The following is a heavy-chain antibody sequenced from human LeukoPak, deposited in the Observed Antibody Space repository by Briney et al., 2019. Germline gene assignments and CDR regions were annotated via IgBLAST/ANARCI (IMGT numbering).Heavy chain of an antibody. V-gene: IGHV4-59*01. J-gene: IGHJ4*02. CDR1: GASISNYY. CDR3: AGASTWLAFDY. Sequence: SETLSLTCTVSGASISNYYWSWFRQPPGKGLGWIGYIYYSGSTNYNPCLKSRVTISIDTSKNQFSLKLSSVTAADTAVYYCAGASTWLAFDYWGQGSLVTASS. CDR2: IYYSGST. D-gene: IGHD6-19*01.